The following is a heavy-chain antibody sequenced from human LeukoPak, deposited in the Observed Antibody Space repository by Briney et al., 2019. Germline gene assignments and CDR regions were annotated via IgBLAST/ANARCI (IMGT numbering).Heavy chain of an antibody. Sequence: SETLSLTCTVSGGSISSSSYYWGWIRQPPGKGLEWIGSIYYSGSTYYNPSLKSRVTISVDTSKNQFSLKLSSVTAADTAVYYCARGSYYDSSGYYYVGAFDIWGQGTMVSVSS. CDR2: IYYSGST. J-gene: IGHJ3*02. CDR3: ARGSYYDSSGYYYVGAFDI. CDR1: GGSISSSSYY. V-gene: IGHV4-39*07. D-gene: IGHD3-22*01.